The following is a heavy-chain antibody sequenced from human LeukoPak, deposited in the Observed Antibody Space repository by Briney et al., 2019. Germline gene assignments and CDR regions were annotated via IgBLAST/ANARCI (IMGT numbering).Heavy chain of an antibody. V-gene: IGHV1-2*02. J-gene: IGHJ4*02. Sequence: GSVKVSCKASGYTFTGYYMHWVRQAPRQGLEWMGWINPNSGGTNYAQKFQGRVTMTRDTSISTAYMELSRLRSDDTAVYYCARMAGPYGSSTSCHLDYWGQGTLVTVSS. D-gene: IGHD2-2*01. CDR2: INPNSGGT. CDR3: ARMAGPYGSSTSCHLDY. CDR1: GYTFTGYY.